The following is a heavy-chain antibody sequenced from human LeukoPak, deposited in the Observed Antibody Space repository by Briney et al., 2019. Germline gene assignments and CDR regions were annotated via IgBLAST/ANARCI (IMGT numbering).Heavy chain of an antibody. CDR1: GFTFSSYA. CDR3: AKSLLMIVVVIAPDY. Sequence: HPGGSLRLSCAASGFTFSSYAMSWVRQAPGKGLEWVSAISGSGGSTYYADSVKGRFTISRDNSKNTLYLQMNSLGAEDTAVYYCAKSLLMIVVVIAPDYWGQGTLVTVSS. J-gene: IGHJ4*02. V-gene: IGHV3-23*01. D-gene: IGHD3-22*01. CDR2: ISGSGGST.